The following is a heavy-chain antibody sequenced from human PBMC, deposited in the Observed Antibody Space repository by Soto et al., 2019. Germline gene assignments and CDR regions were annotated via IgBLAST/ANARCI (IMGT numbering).Heavy chain of an antibody. Sequence: QITLNESGPTVVRPTETLTLTCRFSGFSLTTSGVGVGWIRQSPGKAPEWLALIYWDDDKRYSASLKSRLTNTNDTSKNQVVLTVADLDPTDTATYDCAHIVLRTVFRLVTTTAIYFDFWGQGTPVAVSS. CDR2: IYWDDDK. J-gene: IGHJ4*02. CDR3: AHIVLRTVFRLVTTTAIYFDF. CDR1: GFSLTTSGVG. V-gene: IGHV2-5*02. D-gene: IGHD3-3*01.